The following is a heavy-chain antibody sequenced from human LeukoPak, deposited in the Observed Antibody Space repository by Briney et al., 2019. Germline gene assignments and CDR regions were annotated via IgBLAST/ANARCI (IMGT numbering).Heavy chain of an antibody. CDR1: GGTFSSYA. D-gene: IGHD3-22*01. CDR2: INTNTGNP. CDR3: ARSYYYEQYYFDY. J-gene: IGHJ4*02. V-gene: IGHV7-4-1*02. Sequence: ASVKVSCKASGGTFSSYAISWVRQAPGQGLEWMGWINTNTGNPTYAQGFTGRFVFSLDTSVSTAYLQISSLKAEDTAVYYCARSYYYEQYYFDYWGRGTLVTVSS.